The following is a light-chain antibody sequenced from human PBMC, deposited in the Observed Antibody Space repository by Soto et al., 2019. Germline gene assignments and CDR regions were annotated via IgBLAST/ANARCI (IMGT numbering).Light chain of an antibody. Sequence: DIQMTQFPPTLSASIGDRVPITCRASQTIRSSLAWYQQKPGKAPKLLIYKASTLETGVPSRFSGSGSGTEVTLTVSSLQPDDFATYYCKQYDIYSPYIFGQGTRLEIK. CDR3: KQYDIYSPYI. V-gene: IGKV1-5*03. CDR2: KAS. J-gene: IGKJ2*01. CDR1: QTIRSS.